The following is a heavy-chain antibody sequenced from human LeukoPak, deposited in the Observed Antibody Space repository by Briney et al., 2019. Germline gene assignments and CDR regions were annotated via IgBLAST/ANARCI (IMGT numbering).Heavy chain of an antibody. J-gene: IGHJ4*02. D-gene: IGHD3-22*01. CDR2: INPSGGST. Sequence: ASVNVSCKASGYTFTSYYIHWVRQAPGQGLEWMGIINPSGGSTSYAQKFQGRVTMTRDTSTSTVYMELSSLRSEDTAVYYCARPDSSGYSFDYWGQGTLVTVSS. CDR3: ARPDSSGYSFDY. CDR1: GYTFTSYY. V-gene: IGHV1-46*01.